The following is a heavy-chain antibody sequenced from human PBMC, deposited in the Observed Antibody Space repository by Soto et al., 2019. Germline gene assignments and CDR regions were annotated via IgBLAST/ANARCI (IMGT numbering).Heavy chain of an antibody. CDR3: ARKLGYSSGWTL. D-gene: IGHD6-19*01. CDR2: INAGNGNT. Sequence: ASVKVSCKASGYTFTSYAMHWVRQAPGQRLEWMGWINAGNGNTKYSQKFQGRVTITRDTSASTAYMELSSLRSEDTAVYYCARKLGYSSGWTLWGQGTLVTVSS. V-gene: IGHV1-3*01. J-gene: IGHJ4*02. CDR1: GYTFTSYA.